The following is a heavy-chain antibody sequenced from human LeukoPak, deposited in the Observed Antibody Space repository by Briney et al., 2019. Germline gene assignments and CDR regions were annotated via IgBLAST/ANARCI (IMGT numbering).Heavy chain of an antibody. V-gene: IGHV4-34*01. CDR1: GGSFSGYY. D-gene: IGHD4-23*01. CDR3: ARAQLRRTTVDFDY. Sequence: SETLSLTCAVYGGSFSGYYWSWIRQPPGKGLEWIGEINHSGSTNYNPSLKSRVTISVDTSKNQFSLKLSSVTAADTALYYCARAQLRRTTVDFDYWGQGTLVTVSS. CDR2: INHSGST. J-gene: IGHJ4*02.